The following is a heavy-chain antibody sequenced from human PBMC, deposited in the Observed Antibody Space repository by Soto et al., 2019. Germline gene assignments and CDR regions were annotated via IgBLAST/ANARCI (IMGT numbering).Heavy chain of an antibody. CDR3: ARQGGDSDFWSSYYKGRYYYYYYMDV. CDR1: GFTFSSYS. D-gene: IGHD3-3*01. Sequence: EVQLVESGGGLVKPGGSLRLSCAASGFTFSSYSMNWVRQAPGKGLEWVSSISSSSSYIYYEDSVKGRFTIYRDNAKNSLYLKLNSMRAEITAVYYCARQGGDSDFWSSYYKGRYYYYYYMDVWGKGTTVTVSS. V-gene: IGHV3-21*01. J-gene: IGHJ6*03. CDR2: ISSSSSYI.